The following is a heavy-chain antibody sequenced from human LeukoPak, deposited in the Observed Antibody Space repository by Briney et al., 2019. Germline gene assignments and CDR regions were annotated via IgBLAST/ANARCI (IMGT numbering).Heavy chain of an antibody. J-gene: IGHJ4*02. V-gene: IGHV3-11*01. D-gene: IGHD5/OR15-5a*01. Sequence: GGPLRLSCAASGFSFSDYYMSWIRQAPGKGLEWVSYISRGGNTIYYADSVKGRFTISRDNAKNFLYLQMDSLRAEDTAMYYCAGKSGVSGFFDSWGQGTLVTVSS. CDR3: AGKSGVSGFFDS. CDR2: ISRGGNTI. CDR1: GFSFSDYY.